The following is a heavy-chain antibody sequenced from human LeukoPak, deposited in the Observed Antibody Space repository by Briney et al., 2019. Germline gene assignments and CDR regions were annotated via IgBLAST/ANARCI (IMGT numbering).Heavy chain of an antibody. V-gene: IGHV1-18*01. J-gene: IGHJ6*04. CDR3: ARESGWMDV. Sequence: ASVKVSCKASGGTLSNYAINWVRQAPGQGLEWMGWISAYNGNTNYAQKLQGRVTMTTDTSTSTAYMELRSLRSDDTAVYYCARESGWMDVWGKGTTVTVSS. CDR1: GGTLSNYA. D-gene: IGHD6-19*01. CDR2: ISAYNGNT.